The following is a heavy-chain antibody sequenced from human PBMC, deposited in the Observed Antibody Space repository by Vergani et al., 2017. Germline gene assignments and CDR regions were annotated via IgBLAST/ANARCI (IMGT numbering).Heavy chain of an antibody. J-gene: IGHJ6*03. CDR1: GFTFSTYD. V-gene: IGHV3-13*01. Sequence: EVQLVESGGGLVQPGGSLRLSCAASGFTFSTYDMHWVRQATGKGLEWVSAIGTAGDTYYPGSVKGRFTISRENAKNSLYLQMNGLRAGDTAVYYCARVGGIAAQTPTNYYYYYYMDVWGKGTTVTVSS. CDR3: ARVGGIAAQTPTNYYYYYYMDV. D-gene: IGHD6-13*01. CDR2: IGTAGDT.